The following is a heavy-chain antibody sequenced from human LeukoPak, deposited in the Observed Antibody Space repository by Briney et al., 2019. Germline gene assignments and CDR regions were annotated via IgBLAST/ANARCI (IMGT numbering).Heavy chain of an antibody. CDR3: ARFLGYCSSTSCYAFDI. CDR1: GGTSNTSP. D-gene: IGHD2-2*01. Sequence: ASVKVSCKASGGTSNTSPITWVRQAPGQGLEWMGGIIPLLGTPNYAPKFQGRVTITADKSTSTAYMELSSLRSEDTAVYYCARFLGYCSSTSCYAFDIWGQGTMVTVSS. V-gene: IGHV1-69*06. CDR2: IIPLLGTP. J-gene: IGHJ3*02.